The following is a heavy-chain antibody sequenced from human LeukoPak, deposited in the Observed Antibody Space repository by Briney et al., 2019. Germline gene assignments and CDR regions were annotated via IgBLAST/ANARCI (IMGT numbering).Heavy chain of an antibody. CDR1: GDSISSGSYY. J-gene: IGHJ6*03. CDR3: ARSVEGYCSGGSCYSYYYYMDV. Sequence: RPSETLSLTCTVSGDSISSGSYYWSWIRQPADKGLEWIGRIYYSGSTYYNPALKSRVTISVDTSKNQFSLKLSAVTAADTAVYYCARSVEGYCSGGSCYSYYYYMDVWGKGTTVTVSS. D-gene: IGHD2-15*01. CDR2: IYYSGST. V-gene: IGHV4-39*01.